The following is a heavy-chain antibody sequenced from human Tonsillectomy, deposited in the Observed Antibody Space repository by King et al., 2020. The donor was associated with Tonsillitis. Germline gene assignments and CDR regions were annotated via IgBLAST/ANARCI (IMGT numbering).Heavy chain of an antibody. CDR1: GDSITSYY. J-gene: IGHJ2*01. D-gene: IGHD2-21*01. CDR3: ARVVYFCGGGVCDLWYFDL. V-gene: IGHV4-59*01. CDR2: IFHSGST. Sequence: VQLQESGPGLVKPSETLSLTCTVSGDSITSYYWSWIRQPPGTGLEWIGYIFHSGSTNYNPSFESRVTISVDASKNQFSLRLNSVTAADTAVYYCARVVYFCGGGVCDLWYFDLWGRGTLVTVSS.